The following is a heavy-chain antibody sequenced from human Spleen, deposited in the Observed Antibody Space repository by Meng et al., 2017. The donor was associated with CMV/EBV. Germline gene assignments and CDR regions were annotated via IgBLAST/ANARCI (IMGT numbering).Heavy chain of an antibody. CDR2: ISGSGGAT. CDR1: GFTFSDYP. V-gene: IGHV3-23*01. Sequence: GESLKISCGGSGFTFSDYPMSWVRQAPGKGLEWVSGISGSGGATYYADSVKGRFTMSRDNSKNTLYLQMNSLRAEDTALYYCARVVPMVRGVTDYWGQGTLVTVSS. J-gene: IGHJ4*02. CDR3: ARVVPMVRGVTDY. D-gene: IGHD3-10*01.